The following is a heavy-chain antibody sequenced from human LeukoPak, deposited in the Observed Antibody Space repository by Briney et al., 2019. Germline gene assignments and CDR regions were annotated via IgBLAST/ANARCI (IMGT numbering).Heavy chain of an antibody. CDR2: ISYDGSNK. J-gene: IGHJ6*02. CDR1: GFSLSSFG. CDR3: WAVAGTFYYYGMDV. Sequence: PGGSLRLSCAASGFSLSSFGMQWVRQAPGKGLEWVAVISYDGSNKYYADSVKGRFTISRDNSKNTLYLQMNSLRAEDTAVYYCWAVAGTFYYYGMDVWGQGTTVTVSS. D-gene: IGHD6-19*01. V-gene: IGHV3-30*03.